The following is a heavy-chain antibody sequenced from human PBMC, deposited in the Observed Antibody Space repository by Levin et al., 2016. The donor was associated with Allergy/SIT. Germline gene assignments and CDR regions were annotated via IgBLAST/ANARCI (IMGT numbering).Heavy chain of an antibody. Sequence: WVRQAPGQGLEWMGWINTNTGNPTYAQGFTGRFVFSLDTSVSTAYLQISSLKAEDTAVYYCARGYGANAFDIWGQGTMVTVSS. D-gene: IGHD4-17*01. J-gene: IGHJ3*02. CDR2: INTNTGNP. CDR3: ARGYGANAFDI. V-gene: IGHV7-4-1*02.